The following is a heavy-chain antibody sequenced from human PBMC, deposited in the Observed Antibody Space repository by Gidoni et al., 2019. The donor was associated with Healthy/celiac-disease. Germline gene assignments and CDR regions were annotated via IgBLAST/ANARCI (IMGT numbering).Heavy chain of an antibody. CDR3: AKDMGYDSSGYSHSSFDY. CDR1: GFTFDDYA. D-gene: IGHD3-22*01. Sequence: EVQLVESGGGVVQPGRYLRLSCAASGFTFDDYALLWIRQAPGQGLEWVSGISWNSGSIGYADSVKGRFTISRDNAKNSLYLQMNSLRAEDTALYYCAKDMGYDSSGYSHSSFDYWGQGTLVTVSS. J-gene: IGHJ4*02. V-gene: IGHV3-9*01. CDR2: ISWNSGSI.